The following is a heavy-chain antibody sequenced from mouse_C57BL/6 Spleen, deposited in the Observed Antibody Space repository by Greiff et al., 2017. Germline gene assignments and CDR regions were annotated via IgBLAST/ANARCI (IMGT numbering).Heavy chain of an antibody. Sequence: ESGPGLVKPSQSLSLTCSVTGYSITSGYYWNWIRQFPGNKLEWMGYISYDGSNNYNPSLKNRISITRDTSKNQFFLKLNSVTTEDTATYYCARDRGGYYPFAYWGQGTLVTVSA. CDR3: ARDRGGYYPFAY. D-gene: IGHD2-3*01. J-gene: IGHJ3*01. V-gene: IGHV3-6*01. CDR2: ISYDGSN. CDR1: GYSITSGYY.